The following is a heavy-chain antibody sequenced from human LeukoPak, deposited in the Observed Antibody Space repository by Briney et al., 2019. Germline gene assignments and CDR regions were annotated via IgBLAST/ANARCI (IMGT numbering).Heavy chain of an antibody. V-gene: IGHV4-34*01. D-gene: IGHD2-2*01. CDR2: INHSGST. CDR1: GGSISSYY. CDR3: ARAALPAGYYYYYYYMDV. J-gene: IGHJ6*03. Sequence: SETLSLTCTVSGGSISSYYWSWIRQPPGKGLEWIGEINHSGSTNYNPSLKSRVTISVDTSKNQFSLKLSSVTAADTAVYYCARAALPAGYYYYYYYMDVWGKGTTVTVSS.